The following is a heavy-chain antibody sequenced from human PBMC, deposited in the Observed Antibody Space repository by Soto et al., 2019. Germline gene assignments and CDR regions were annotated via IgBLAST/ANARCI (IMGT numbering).Heavy chain of an antibody. D-gene: IGHD3-10*01. J-gene: IGHJ5*02. CDR1: GGTFSSYA. CDR2: IIPIFGTA. V-gene: IGHV1-69*01. CDR3: PIDSGVMVRGVIGWFDP. Sequence: QVQLVQSGAEVKKPGSSVKVSCKASGGTFSSYAISWVRQAPGQGLEWMGVIIPIFGTANYAQKFQGRVTITADESTSTAYMELSILRXXDTAVYYSPIDSGVMVRGVIGWFDPWGQGTMVTFSS.